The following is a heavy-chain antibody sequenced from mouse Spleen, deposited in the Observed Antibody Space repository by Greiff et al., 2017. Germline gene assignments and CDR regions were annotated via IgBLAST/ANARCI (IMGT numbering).Heavy chain of an antibody. Sequence: QVQLQQSGAELARPGASVKLSCKASGYTFTSYGISWVKQRTGQGLEWIGEIYPRSGNTYYNEKFKGKATLTADKSSSTAYMELRSLTSEDSAVYFCARRWGLRRPYFDYWGQGTTLTVSS. J-gene: IGHJ2*01. D-gene: IGHD2-4*01. CDR3: ARRWGLRRPYFDY. V-gene: IGHV1-81*01. CDR1: GYTFTSYG. CDR2: IYPRSGNT.